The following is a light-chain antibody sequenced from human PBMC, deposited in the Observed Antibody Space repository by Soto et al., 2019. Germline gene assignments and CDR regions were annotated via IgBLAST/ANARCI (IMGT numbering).Light chain of an antibody. Sequence: QSALTQHASVSGSPGQSITISCTGTSSDVGGYNYVSWYQQHPDKAPKLMIYEVSNRPSGVSNRFSGSKSGNTASLTISGLQAEDEADYYCSSYTSSSTLYVFGTGTKVTVL. V-gene: IGLV2-14*01. CDR2: EVS. CDR3: SSYTSSSTLYV. J-gene: IGLJ1*01. CDR1: SSDVGGYNY.